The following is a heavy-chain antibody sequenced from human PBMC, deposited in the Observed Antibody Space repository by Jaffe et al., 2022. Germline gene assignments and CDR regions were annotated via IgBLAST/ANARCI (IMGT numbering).Heavy chain of an antibody. Sequence: EVQLVESGGVVVQPGGSLRLSCAASGFTFDDYAMHWVRQAPGKGLEWVSLISWDGGSTYYADSVKGRFTISRDNSKNSLYLQMNSLRAEDTALYYCARSMEPYYYGSGNNEFGYWGQGTLVTVSS. CDR1: GFTFDDYA. CDR3: ARSMEPYYYGSGNNEFGY. V-gene: IGHV3-43D*04. D-gene: IGHD3-10*01. J-gene: IGHJ4*02. CDR2: ISWDGGST.